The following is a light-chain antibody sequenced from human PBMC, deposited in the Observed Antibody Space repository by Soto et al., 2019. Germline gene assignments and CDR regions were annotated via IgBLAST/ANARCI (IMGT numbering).Light chain of an antibody. Sequence: DIQMTQSPSSVSASVGDTVTITCRASQDVSTWLAWYQQRPGKAPNLLIYAASSLQIGVPSRFSGSGSGTDFTLTIAGLQPEDFATYYRQQRLSFPITFGQGTRLDIK. CDR1: QDVSTW. CDR3: QQRLSFPIT. V-gene: IGKV1-12*01. J-gene: IGKJ5*01. CDR2: AAS.